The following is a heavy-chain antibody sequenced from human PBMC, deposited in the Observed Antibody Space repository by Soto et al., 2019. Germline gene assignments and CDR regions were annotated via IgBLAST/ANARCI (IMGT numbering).Heavy chain of an antibody. CDR2: ISYDGGNK. D-gene: IGHD2-15*01. CDR1: GFTFRNYA. J-gene: IGHJ6*02. CDR3: ARGGRDDIAVFVGFRPGGYVGDV. V-gene: IGHV3-30-3*01. Sequence: QVQLVESGGGVVQPGRSLRLSCAASGFTFRNYAMHWVRQAPGKGLECVAVISYDGGNKFYRDYVTGRFTISRDNSKKILYVQINSLRYVGTAVYYWARGGRDDIAVFVGFRPGGYVGDVWGQGTSVTVSS.